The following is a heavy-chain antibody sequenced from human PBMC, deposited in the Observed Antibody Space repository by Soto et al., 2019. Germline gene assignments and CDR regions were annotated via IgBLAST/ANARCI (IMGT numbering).Heavy chain of an antibody. CDR3: AKAIFGVVIIGY. CDR1: GFTFSSDA. CDR2: ISGSSGST. D-gene: IGHD3-3*01. J-gene: IGHJ4*02. V-gene: IGHV3-23*01. Sequence: PGGSLRLSCAASGFTFSSDAMSWVRQDPGKELEWVSAISGSSGSTYYADSVKGRVTISRDNSKNTLYLQMNSLRAEDTAVYYCAKAIFGVVIIGYWGQGTLVTVSS.